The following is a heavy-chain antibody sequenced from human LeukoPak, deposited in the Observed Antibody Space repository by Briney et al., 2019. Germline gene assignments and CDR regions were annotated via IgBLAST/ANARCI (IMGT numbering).Heavy chain of an antibody. J-gene: IGHJ4*02. CDR2: ISGSGGST. CDR3: AKALYYYGSGYDY. D-gene: IGHD3-10*01. CDR1: GFTFSSYA. V-gene: IGHV3-23*01. Sequence: GGSLRLSCAASGFTFSSYAMSWVRQAPGKGQEWVSAISGSGGSTYYADSVKGRFTISRDNSKNTLYLQMNSLRAEDTAVYYCAKALYYYGSGYDYWGQGTLVTVSS.